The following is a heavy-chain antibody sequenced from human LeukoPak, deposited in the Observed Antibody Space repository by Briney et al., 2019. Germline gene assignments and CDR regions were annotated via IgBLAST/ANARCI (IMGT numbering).Heavy chain of an antibody. CDR2: IYYSGST. Sequence: SETLSLTCTVSGGSISSYYWSWIRQPPGKGLEWVGYIYYSGSTNYNPSLKSRVTISVDTSKNQFSLKLSSVTAADTAVYYCASRPLVVPAAIRYWGQGTLVTVSS. V-gene: IGHV4-59*12. D-gene: IGHD2-2*02. J-gene: IGHJ4*02. CDR1: GGSISSYY. CDR3: ASRPLVVPAAIRY.